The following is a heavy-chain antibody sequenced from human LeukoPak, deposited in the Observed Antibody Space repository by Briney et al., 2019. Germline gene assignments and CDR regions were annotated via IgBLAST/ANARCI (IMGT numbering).Heavy chain of an antibody. J-gene: IGHJ4*02. CDR2: IDYSGST. Sequence: SETLSLTCTVSGGSISSSSYYWGWIRQPPGKGREGIVSIDYSGSTYYNPSLKSRVTISVDTSKNQFSLKLSSVTAADTAVYYCARIKVVTMIVVVITYFDYWGQGTLVTVSS. D-gene: IGHD3-22*01. CDR1: GGSISSSSYY. CDR3: ARIKVVTMIVVVITYFDY. V-gene: IGHV4-39*01.